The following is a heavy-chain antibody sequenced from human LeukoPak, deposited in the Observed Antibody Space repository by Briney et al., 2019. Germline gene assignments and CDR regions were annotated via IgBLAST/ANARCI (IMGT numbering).Heavy chain of an antibody. V-gene: IGHV3-23*01. D-gene: IGHD5-24*01. CDR1: GFTFSSYA. Sequence: GGSLRLSCVTSGFTFSSYAMSWVRQAPGKGLEWVSAISSTGIATYYADSVKGRFTISRDNSKNTLYLQMNSLRAEDTAVYYCARGDGYNYSPFDYWGQGTLVTVSS. CDR2: ISSTGIAT. CDR3: ARGDGYNYSPFDY. J-gene: IGHJ4*02.